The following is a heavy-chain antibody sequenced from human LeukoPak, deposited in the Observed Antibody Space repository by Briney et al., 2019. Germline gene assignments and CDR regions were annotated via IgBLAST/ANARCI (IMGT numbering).Heavy chain of an antibody. CDR3: ARGGLRGYCSSTSCYVNWFDP. V-gene: IGHV4-34*01. Sequence: SETLSLTCAVYGGSFSGYYWSWIRQPPGKGLEWFGEINHSGSTNYNPSLKSRVTISVDTSKIQFSLKLSSVTAADTAVYYCARGGLRGYCSSTSCYVNWFDPWGQGTLVTVSS. J-gene: IGHJ5*02. CDR1: GGSFSGYY. CDR2: INHSGST. D-gene: IGHD2-2*01.